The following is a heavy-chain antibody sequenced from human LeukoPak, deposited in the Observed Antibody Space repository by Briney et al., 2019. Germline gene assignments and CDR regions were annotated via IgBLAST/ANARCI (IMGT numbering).Heavy chain of an antibody. J-gene: IGHJ4*02. CDR3: TMHWSTGNSFYRFDF. CDR1: GGSISSHF. D-gene: IGHD4-23*01. CDR2: VYHSGNT. Sequence: SETLSLTCTVSGGSISSHFWSWIRQPPGKGLEGIGYVYHSGNTYYNTSLKSRVTISVDTSKTQFSLRLASVTAADTAVYYFTMHWSTGNSFYRFDFWGQGTLVTVSS. V-gene: IGHV4-59*08.